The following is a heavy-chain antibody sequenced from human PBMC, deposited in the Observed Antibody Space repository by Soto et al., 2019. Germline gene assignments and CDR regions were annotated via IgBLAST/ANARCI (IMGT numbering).Heavy chain of an antibody. V-gene: IGHV4-59*01. D-gene: IGHD3-10*01. CDR3: ARAGGAANDAFDI. Sequence: SETLSLTCTVSGGSISSYYWSWIRQPPGKGLEWIGYIYYSGSTNYNPSLKSRVTISVDTSKNQFSLKLSSVTAADTAVYYCARAGGAANDAFDIWGQGTMVTVSS. CDR2: IYYSGST. J-gene: IGHJ3*02. CDR1: GGSISSYY.